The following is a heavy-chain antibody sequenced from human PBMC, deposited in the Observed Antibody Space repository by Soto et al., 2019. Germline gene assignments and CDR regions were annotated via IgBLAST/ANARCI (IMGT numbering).Heavy chain of an antibody. CDR3: AKGLGDSSPVCFDD. J-gene: IGHJ4*02. CDR1: GFTFRNYA. Sequence: GGSLRLSCAASGFTFRNYALTWVRRAPWKGLDWVSVSSGSGVIIYYADSVKGRFTISRDNSKNTLFLQMNSLRAEDTAVYYGAKGLGDSSPVCFDDWGQGTLVTVAS. D-gene: IGHD3-16*01. V-gene: IGHV3-23*01. CDR2: SSGSGVII.